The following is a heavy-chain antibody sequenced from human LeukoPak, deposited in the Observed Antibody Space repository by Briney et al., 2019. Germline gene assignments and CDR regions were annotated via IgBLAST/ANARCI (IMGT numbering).Heavy chain of an antibody. CDR1: GFTFSSYA. J-gene: IGHJ6*02. Sequence: GRSLRLSCAASGFTFSSYAMHWVRQAPGKGLEWVAVISYDGSNKYYADSVKGRFTISRDNSKNTLYLQMNSLKAEDTAVYYCAREYNYYYGMDVWGQGTTVTVSS. CDR2: ISYDGSNK. CDR3: AREYNYYYGMDV. D-gene: IGHD5-12*01. V-gene: IGHV3-30*04.